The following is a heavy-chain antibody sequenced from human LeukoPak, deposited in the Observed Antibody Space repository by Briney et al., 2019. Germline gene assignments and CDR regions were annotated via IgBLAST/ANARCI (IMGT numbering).Heavy chain of an antibody. D-gene: IGHD6-13*01. CDR3: ARQGENWAAAADAFDI. CDR2: IIPILGIA. Sequence: GASVKVSCKASGGTFSSYAISWVRQAPGQGLEWMGRIIPILGIANYAQKFQGRVTITADKSTSTAYMELSSLRSEDTAVYYCARQGENWAAAADAFDIWGQGTMVTVSS. V-gene: IGHV1-69*04. J-gene: IGHJ3*02. CDR1: GGTFSSYA.